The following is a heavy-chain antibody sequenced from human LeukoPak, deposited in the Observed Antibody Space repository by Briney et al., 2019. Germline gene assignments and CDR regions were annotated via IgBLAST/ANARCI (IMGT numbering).Heavy chain of an antibody. D-gene: IGHD2-2*01. J-gene: IGHJ4*02. CDR2: IRYDGSNK. Sequence: GGSLRLSCAASGFTFSSYGMHWVRQAPGKGLEWVAFIRYDGSNKYYADSVKGRFTISRDNSKNTLYLQMNSLRAEDTAVYYCARVPRYCSSTSCLGGDYWGQGTLVTVSS. V-gene: IGHV3-30*02. CDR1: GFTFSSYG. CDR3: ARVPRYCSSTSCLGGDY.